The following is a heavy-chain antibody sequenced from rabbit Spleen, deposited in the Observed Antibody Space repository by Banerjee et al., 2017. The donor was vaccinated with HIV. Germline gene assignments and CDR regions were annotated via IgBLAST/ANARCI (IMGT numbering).Heavy chain of an antibody. D-gene: IGHD3-1*01. J-gene: IGHJ4*01. Sequence: QEQLEESGGGLVKPEGSLTLTCKASGVSFSDKDVMCWVRQAPGKGLEWIACINAVTGKAVYPNWAQGRFTFSKTSSTTVTLQMTSLTAADTATYFCARDLATVVGWNFNLWGQGTLVTVS. CDR2: INAVTGKA. V-gene: IGHV1S45*01. CDR3: ARDLATVVGWNFNL. CDR1: GVSFSDKDV.